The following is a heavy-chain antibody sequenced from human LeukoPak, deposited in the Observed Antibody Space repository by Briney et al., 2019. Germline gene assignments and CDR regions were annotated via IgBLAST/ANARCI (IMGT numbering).Heavy chain of an antibody. CDR3: ARAGLSWSSGWYSAFFDY. Sequence: ASVKVSCKASGYTFTSYYMHWVRQAPGQGLEWMGWINPNSGGTKYAQKFQGRVTMTRDTSISTAYMELSRLRSDDTAVYYCARAGLSWSSGWYSAFFDYWGQGTLVTVSS. J-gene: IGHJ4*02. CDR2: INPNSGGT. D-gene: IGHD6-19*01. V-gene: IGHV1-2*02. CDR1: GYTFTSYY.